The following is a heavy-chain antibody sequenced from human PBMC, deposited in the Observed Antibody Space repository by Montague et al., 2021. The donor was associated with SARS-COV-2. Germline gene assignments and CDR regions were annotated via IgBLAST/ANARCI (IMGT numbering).Heavy chain of an antibody. CDR3: ARDRVTIFGVVTGYGLDV. CDR1: CGSISSGSYY. V-gene: IGHV4-61*02. CDR2: IYTSGST. D-gene: IGHD3-3*01. J-gene: IGHJ6*02. Sequence: TLSLNCNVSCGSISSGSYYWSWIRQPAGKGLEWIGRIYTSGSTNYNPSLKTRVTISVDTSKNQFSLKLSSVTAADTAVYYCARDRVTIFGVVTGYGLDVWGQGTTVTVS.